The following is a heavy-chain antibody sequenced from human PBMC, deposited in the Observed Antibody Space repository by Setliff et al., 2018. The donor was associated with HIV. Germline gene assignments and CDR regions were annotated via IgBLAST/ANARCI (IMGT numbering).Heavy chain of an antibody. Sequence: GGSLRLSCVASGFAFNDYWMSWVRQAPGKGLEWVATINEDGSQKYYGVSVKGRFTVSRDNAKKSLYLQMNSLRGEDTAVYYCGYPYWGQGTLVTVSS. D-gene: IGHD1-1*01. V-gene: IGHV3-7*03. J-gene: IGHJ4*02. CDR3: GYPY. CDR2: INEDGSQK. CDR1: GFAFNDYW.